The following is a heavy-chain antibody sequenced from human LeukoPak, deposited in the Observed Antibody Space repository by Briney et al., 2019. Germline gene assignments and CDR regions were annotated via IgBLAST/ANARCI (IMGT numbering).Heavy chain of an antibody. V-gene: IGHV4-39*07. CDR3: ARPLGYCSGGSCYSLWFDP. D-gene: IGHD2-15*01. Sequence: TSETLSLTCTVSGGSISSSSYYWGWIRQPPGKGLEWIGSIYYSGSTYYNPSLKSRVTISVDTSKNQFSLELSSVTAADTAVYYCARPLGYCSGGSCYSLWFDPWGQGTLVTVSS. J-gene: IGHJ5*02. CDR1: GGSISSSSYY. CDR2: IYYSGST.